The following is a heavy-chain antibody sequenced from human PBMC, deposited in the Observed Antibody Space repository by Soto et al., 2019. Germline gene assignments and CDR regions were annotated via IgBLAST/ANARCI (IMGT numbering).Heavy chain of an antibody. Sequence: QVQLVQSGAEVKKPGSSVKVSCTAPGGTFSSYAISWVRQAPGQGLEWLGGSIPILGTATYAQKFQGRVTITADEATSTAYMELSSVRSEDTAVYYCAGGYGSSSSCYQHYYSYGMDVWGQGTTVTVSS. J-gene: IGHJ6*02. CDR2: SIPILGTA. CDR1: GGTFSSYA. V-gene: IGHV1-69*01. D-gene: IGHD2-2*01. CDR3: AGGYGSSSSCYQHYYSYGMDV.